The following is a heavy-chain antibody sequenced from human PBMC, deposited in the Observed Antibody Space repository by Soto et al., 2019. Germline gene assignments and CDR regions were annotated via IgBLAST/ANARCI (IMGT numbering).Heavy chain of an antibody. D-gene: IGHD2-2*01. CDR1: GGSISSGANY. CDR2: IYYSGSA. J-gene: IGHJ5*02. CDR3: ARVLRSSTTCYFPDWFDP. Sequence: QVQLQESGPGLVKPSQTLSLTCTVSGGSISSGANYWSWVRQGPGKGLEWIGNIYYSGSAYYNPSLKSRLTMSVDTSKNSFSLKLTSVTAADTAVYYCARVLRSSTTCYFPDWFDPWGQGTLVTVSS. V-gene: IGHV4-31*03.